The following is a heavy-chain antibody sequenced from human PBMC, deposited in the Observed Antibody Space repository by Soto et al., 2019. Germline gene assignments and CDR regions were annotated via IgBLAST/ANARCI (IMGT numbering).Heavy chain of an antibody. J-gene: IGHJ6*02. CDR1: GGTFSSYT. CDR2: IIPILGIA. D-gene: IGHD5-12*01. CDR3: ARDRGWLQLHYYYYGMDV. V-gene: IGHV1-69*04. Sequence: SVKVSCKASGGTFSSYTISWLRQAPGQGLEWMGRIIPILGIANYAQKFQGRVTITADKSTSTAYMELSSLRSEDTAVYYCARDRGWLQLHYYYYGMDVWGQGTTVTAP.